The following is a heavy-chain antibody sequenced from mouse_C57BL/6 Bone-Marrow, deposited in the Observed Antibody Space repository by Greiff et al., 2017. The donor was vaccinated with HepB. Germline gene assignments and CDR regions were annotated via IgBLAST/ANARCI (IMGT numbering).Heavy chain of an antibody. D-gene: IGHD1-1*01. V-gene: IGHV1-72*01. CDR1: GYTFTSYW. CDR2: IDPNSGGT. Sequence: QVQLQQSGAELVKPGASVKLSCKASGYTFTSYWMHWVKQRPGRGLEWIGRIDPNSGGTKYNEKFKSKATLTVDKPSSTAYMQLSSLTSEDSAVYYCARSGTTVVARYWYFDVWGTGTTVTVSS. CDR3: ARSGTTVVARYWYFDV. J-gene: IGHJ1*03.